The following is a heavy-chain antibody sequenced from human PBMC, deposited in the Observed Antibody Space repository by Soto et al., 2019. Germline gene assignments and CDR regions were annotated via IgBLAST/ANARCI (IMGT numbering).Heavy chain of an antibody. J-gene: IGHJ4*02. CDR1: GFIFKMYW. D-gene: IGHD3-10*01. Sequence: GGSLRLSCAASGFIFKMYWMHWVRQSPGKGLVWISRIYNDGTYSDYADSVRGRFTISRDNVNDTLYLQMNNLRAEDSGLYYCTRGPRPISTGTGDYWGQGTQVTVSS. V-gene: IGHV3-74*01. CDR2: IYNDGTYS. CDR3: TRGPRPISTGTGDY.